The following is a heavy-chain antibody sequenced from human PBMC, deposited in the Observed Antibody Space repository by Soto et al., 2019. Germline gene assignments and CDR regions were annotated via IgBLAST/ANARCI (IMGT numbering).Heavy chain of an antibody. CDR1: GYTLTELS. D-gene: IGHD3-22*01. V-gene: IGHV1-24*01. J-gene: IGHJ3*02. Sequence: ASVKVSCKVSGYTLTELSMHWVRQAPGKGLEWMGGFDPEDGETIYAQKFQGRVTMTEDTSTDTAYMELSSLRSEDTAVYYCATRTTYYYDSSGSLLSKDAFDIWGQGTVVTVSS. CDR3: ATRTTYYYDSSGSLLSKDAFDI. CDR2: FDPEDGET.